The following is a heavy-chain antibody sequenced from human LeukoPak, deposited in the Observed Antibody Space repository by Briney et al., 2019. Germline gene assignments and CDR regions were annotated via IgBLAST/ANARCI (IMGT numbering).Heavy chain of an antibody. J-gene: IGHJ3*02. V-gene: IGHV1-18*01. CDR1: GYTFTIYG. Sequence: GASVRVSCKASGYTFTIYGISWVRQAPGEGGEWMGWISGYNGNTNYAQKLQGRVTMTTDTSTSTAYMELRSLRSDDTAVYYCARDMGTSFCTNGVCYVEAFDIWGQGTMVTVSS. CDR2: ISGYNGNT. D-gene: IGHD2-8*01. CDR3: ARDMGTSFCTNGVCYVEAFDI.